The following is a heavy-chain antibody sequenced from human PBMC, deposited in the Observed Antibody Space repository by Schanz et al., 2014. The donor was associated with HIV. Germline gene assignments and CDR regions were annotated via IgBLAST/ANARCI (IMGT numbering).Heavy chain of an antibody. J-gene: IGHJ3*02. CDR2: MNPKSGNT. D-gene: IGHD6-6*01. CDR3: ARGLGDSSSSEPFDI. V-gene: IGHV1-8*01. CDR1: GYTFTDYD. Sequence: QVQLVQSGAEVKKPGASVKVSCKASGYTFTDYDISWVRQATGQGPEWMGWMNPKSGNTGYAQKFQGRVTMTRNTSISTAYMELSSLRSEDTAVYYCARGLGDSSSSEPFDIWGQGTKVTVSS.